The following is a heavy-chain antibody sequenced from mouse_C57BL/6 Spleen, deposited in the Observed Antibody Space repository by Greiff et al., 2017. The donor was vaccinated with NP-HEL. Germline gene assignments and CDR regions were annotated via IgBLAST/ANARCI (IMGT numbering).Heavy chain of an antibody. V-gene: IGHV5-6*01. CDR1: GFTFSSYG. Sequence: VQLKESGGDLVKPGGSLKLSCAASGFTFSSYGMSWVRQTPDKRLEWVATMSSGGSYTYYPDSVKGRFTISRDNAKNTLYLQMSSLKSEDTAMYYCARHETGTYAMDYWGQGTSVTVSS. J-gene: IGHJ4*01. CDR3: ARHETGTYAMDY. D-gene: IGHD4-1*01. CDR2: MSSGGSYT.